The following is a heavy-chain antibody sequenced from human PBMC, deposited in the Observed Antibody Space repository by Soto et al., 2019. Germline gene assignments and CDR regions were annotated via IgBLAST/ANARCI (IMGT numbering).Heavy chain of an antibody. CDR3: ARAYTTGYSSSWYSDF. D-gene: IGHD6-13*01. Sequence: SVKVSCKASGYTFTSYGISWVRQAPGQGLEWMGWISAYNGNTNYAQKLQGRVTMTTDTSTSTAYMELRSLRSDDTAVYYCARAYTTGYSSSWYSDFWGQGTRVTVSS. V-gene: IGHV1-18*01. J-gene: IGHJ4*02. CDR2: ISAYNGNT. CDR1: GYTFTSYG.